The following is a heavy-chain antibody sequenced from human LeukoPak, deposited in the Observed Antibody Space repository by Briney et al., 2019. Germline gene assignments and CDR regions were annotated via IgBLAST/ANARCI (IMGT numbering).Heavy chain of an antibody. D-gene: IGHD2-15*01. Sequence: ASVKVSCKASGYTFTGYYMHWVRQAPGQGLEWMGWINPNSGGTNYAQKFQGRVTMTRDTSISTAYMELSRLRSDDTAVYYCARQKLGYCSGGSCYPGWFDPWGQGTLVTVSS. CDR2: INPNSGGT. J-gene: IGHJ5*02. V-gene: IGHV1-2*02. CDR1: GYTFTGYY. CDR3: ARQKLGYCSGGSCYPGWFDP.